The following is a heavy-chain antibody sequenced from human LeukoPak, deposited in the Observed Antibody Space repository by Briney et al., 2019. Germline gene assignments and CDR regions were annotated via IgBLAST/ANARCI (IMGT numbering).Heavy chain of an antibody. CDR1: GYTFTSYG. V-gene: IGHV1-18*01. CDR3: AREGGYSSGWPGSPSLGFDY. D-gene: IGHD6-19*01. Sequence: ASVKVSCKASGYTFTSYGISWVRQAPGQGLEWMGWISAYNGNTNYAQKLQGRVTMTTDTSTSTAYMELRSLRSDDTAVYYCAREGGYSSGWPGSPSLGFDYWGQGTLVTVSS. J-gene: IGHJ4*02. CDR2: ISAYNGNT.